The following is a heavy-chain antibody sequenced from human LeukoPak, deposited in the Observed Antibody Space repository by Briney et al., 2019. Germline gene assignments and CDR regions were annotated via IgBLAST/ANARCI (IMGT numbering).Heavy chain of an antibody. CDR2: IKQDGSVQ. J-gene: IGHJ4*02. D-gene: IGHD2-2*01. CDR1: GFTFSSYW. V-gene: IGHV3-7*01. Sequence: GGSLRLSCAASGFTFSSYWMSWVRQAPGKGLEWVANIKQDGSVQYYVDSVKGRFTISRDNAKNSLYLQMNSLRAEDTAVYYCASLDVEPAADYWGQGTLVTVSS. CDR3: ASLDVEPAADY.